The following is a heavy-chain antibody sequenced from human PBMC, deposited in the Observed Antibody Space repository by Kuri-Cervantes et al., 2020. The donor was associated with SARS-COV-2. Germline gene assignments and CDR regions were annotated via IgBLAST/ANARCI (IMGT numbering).Heavy chain of an antibody. D-gene: IGHD1-14*01. J-gene: IGHJ4*02. V-gene: IGHV1-69*13. CDR3: AQGNRHEYGDLVY. CDR1: GGSFSNNA. Sequence: SSVKVSCKASGGSFSNNAISWVRQAPGRGLEWMGGIIPVFGTGHYAQKFQGRVTITADESTSTAYLELSSLTSEDTAVYYCAQGNRHEYGDLVYWGQGTLVTVSS. CDR2: IIPVFGTG.